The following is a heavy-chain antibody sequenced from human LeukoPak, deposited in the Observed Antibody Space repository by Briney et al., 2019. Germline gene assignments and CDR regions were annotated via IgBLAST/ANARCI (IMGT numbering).Heavy chain of an antibody. CDR1: GGSISSYY. CDR2: IYYSGSA. D-gene: IGHD3-22*01. V-gene: IGHV4-59*08. CDR3: ARGRWVSSGYFEDY. Sequence: PSETLSLTCTVSGGSISSYYWSWIWQPPGKGLEWIGYIYYSGSANYNPSLKSRVTILIDTSKNQFSLKLSSVTAADTAVYYCARGRWVSSGYFEDYWGQGTLVTVSS. J-gene: IGHJ4*02.